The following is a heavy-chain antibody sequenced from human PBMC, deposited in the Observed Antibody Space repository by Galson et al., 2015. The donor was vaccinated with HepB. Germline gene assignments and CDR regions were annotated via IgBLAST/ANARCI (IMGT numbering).Heavy chain of an antibody. CDR1: GFSFSTYA. J-gene: IGHJ4*02. CDR2: ISYDGSTK. V-gene: IGHV3-30-3*01. Sequence: SLRLSCAASGFSFSTYAMHWVRQAPGKGLEWVAVISYDGSTKYCADSVKGRFTISRDNSKNTLSLQMNSLTAEDTAVYFCARTPQLWYEATLFDNWGQGTLVTVTS. D-gene: IGHD5-18*01. CDR3: ARTPQLWYEATLFDN.